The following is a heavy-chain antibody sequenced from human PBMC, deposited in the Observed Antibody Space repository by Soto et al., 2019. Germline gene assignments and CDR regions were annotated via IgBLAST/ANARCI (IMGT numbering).Heavy chain of an antibody. J-gene: IGHJ4*02. D-gene: IGHD6-6*01. V-gene: IGHV3-23*01. CDR2: ISGSGGST. Sequence: EVQLLESGGGLVQPGGSVRLSCAASVFTFSSYAMSWVRQAPGKGLEWVSAISGSGGSTYYADSVKGRFTISRDNSKNTLYLQMNSLRAEDTAVYYCAKSRYSSSSARFDYWGQGTLVTVSS. CDR1: VFTFSSYA. CDR3: AKSRYSSSSARFDY.